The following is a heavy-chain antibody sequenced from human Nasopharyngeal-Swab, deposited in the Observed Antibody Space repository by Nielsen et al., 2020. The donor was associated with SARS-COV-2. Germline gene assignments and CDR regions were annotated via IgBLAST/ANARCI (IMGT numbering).Heavy chain of an antibody. D-gene: IGHD3-3*01. CDR3: ARDSGWSGYYLGYFDY. J-gene: IGHJ4*02. CDR1: GGPISSYY. Sequence: SETLSLTCTVSGGPISSYYWSWIRQPPGKGLEWIGYIYYSGSTNYNPSLKSRVTISVDTSKNQFSLKLSSVTAADTAVYYCARDSGWSGYYLGYFDYWGQGTLVTVSS. CDR2: IYYSGST. V-gene: IGHV4-59*01.